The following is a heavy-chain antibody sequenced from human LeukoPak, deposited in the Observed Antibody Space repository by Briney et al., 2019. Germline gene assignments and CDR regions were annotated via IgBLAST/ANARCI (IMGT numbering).Heavy chain of an antibody. CDR1: GFTFDDYG. V-gene: IGHV3-20*04. CDR2: INWNGGST. D-gene: IGHD2/OR15-2a*01. J-gene: IGHJ3*02. Sequence: PGGALRLSCAASGFTFDDYGMSWVRQAPGKGLEWVSGINWNGGSTGYADSVKGRFTISRYNAKNSLYLQMNSLRAEYTALYYCARDAVSYDAFDIWGQGTMVTVSS. CDR3: ARDAVSYDAFDI.